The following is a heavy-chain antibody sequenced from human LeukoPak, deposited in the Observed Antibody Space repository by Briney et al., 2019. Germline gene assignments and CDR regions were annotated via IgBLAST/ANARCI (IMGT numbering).Heavy chain of an antibody. CDR1: GFTFSSYA. CDR2: ISGSGGST. V-gene: IGHV3-23*01. Sequence: GGFLRLSCAASGFTFSSYAMSWVRQSPGKGLEWVSGISGSGGSTYYADSVKGRFTISRDNSKNTLYLQMNSLRAEDTALYYCAKDDRLAYDSSGYYYARFDYWGQGTLVTVSS. J-gene: IGHJ4*02. D-gene: IGHD3-22*01. CDR3: AKDDRLAYDSSGYYYARFDY.